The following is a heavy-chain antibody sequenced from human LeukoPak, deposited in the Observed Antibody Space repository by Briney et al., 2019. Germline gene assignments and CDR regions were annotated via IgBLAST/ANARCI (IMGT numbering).Heavy chain of an antibody. D-gene: IGHD2-2*01. CDR1: GGSISSGDYY. Sequence: PSETLSLTCTVSGGSISSGDYYRSWIRQPPGKGLEWIGYIYYSGSTYYNPSLKSRVTLSVDTSKNQFSLKLSSVTAADTAVYYCAAQPRGVVVPSFDYWGQGTLVTVSS. CDR3: AAQPRGVVVPSFDY. J-gene: IGHJ4*02. V-gene: IGHV4-30-4*08. CDR2: IYYSGST.